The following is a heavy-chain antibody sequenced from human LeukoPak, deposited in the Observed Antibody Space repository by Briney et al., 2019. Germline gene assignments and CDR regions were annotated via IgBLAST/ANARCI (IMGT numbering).Heavy chain of an antibody. CDR3: ATPRRRDILTGYYPHYYYGMDV. V-gene: IGHV1-24*01. CDR2: FDPEDGET. D-gene: IGHD3-9*01. Sequence: ASVKVSCKVSGYTLTELSMHWVRQAPGKGLEWMGGFDPEDGETIYAQKFQGRVTVTEDTSTDTAYMELSSLRSEDTAVYYCATPRRRDILTGYYPHYYYGMDVWGQGTTVTVSS. J-gene: IGHJ6*02. CDR1: GYTLTELS.